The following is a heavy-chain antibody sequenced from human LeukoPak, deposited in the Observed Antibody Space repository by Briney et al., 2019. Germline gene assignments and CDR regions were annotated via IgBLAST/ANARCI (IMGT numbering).Heavy chain of an antibody. CDR3: ASEAFCAGGTCHLRRVAS. CDR1: GYTFTAYY. V-gene: IGHV1-2*02. Sequence: ASVKVSCKASGYTFTAYYMHWVRQAPGQGLEWMGWIDSNTGDTKYAQKFQGRLTITRDTSTGTAYMELRSPISGDTAVYYCASEAFCAGGTCHLRRVASWGPGTLLTVSS. J-gene: IGHJ4*02. CDR2: IDSNTGDT. D-gene: IGHD2-8*02.